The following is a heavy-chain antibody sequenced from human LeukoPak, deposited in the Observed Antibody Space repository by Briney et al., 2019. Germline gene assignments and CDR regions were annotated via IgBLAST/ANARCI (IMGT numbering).Heavy chain of an antibody. CDR3: ARVYYSNSYDYWYFDL. V-gene: IGHV4-59*01. J-gene: IGHJ2*01. CDR2: IYYSGST. CDR1: GGSIRSYY. D-gene: IGHD6-13*01. Sequence: SETLSLTCAVSGGSIRSYYWSWIRQPPGKGLEWIGYIYYSGSTNYNPSLKSRVTISVDTSKNQFSLKLSSVTAADTAVYYCARVYYSNSYDYWYFDLWGRGTLVTVSS.